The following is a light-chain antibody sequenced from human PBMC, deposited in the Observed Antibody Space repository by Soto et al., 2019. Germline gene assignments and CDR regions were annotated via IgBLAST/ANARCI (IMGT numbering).Light chain of an antibody. J-gene: IGKJ1*01. V-gene: IGKV3-11*01. CDR3: QHRSYWPRP. CDR1: ESVSTY. CDR2: DAS. Sequence: TLSLSPGERATLSCRASESVSTYLAWYQHKPGQAPRLLIYDASKRASGIPPRFGGSGSGTDFTLTISSLEPEDYALYFCQHRSYWPRPLGQVTKVDIK.